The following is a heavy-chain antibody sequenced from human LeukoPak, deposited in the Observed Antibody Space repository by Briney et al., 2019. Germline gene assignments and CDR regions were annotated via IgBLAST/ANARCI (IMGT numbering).Heavy chain of an antibody. CDR1: GCSFTSYW. CDR3: ASAAAAGSYFDY. CDR2: IYPGDSDT. D-gene: IGHD6-13*01. V-gene: IGHV5-51*01. Sequence: KXSFKGSGCSFTSYWIGWVRPMPGKGLERMGIIYPGDSDTRYSPSFQGQVTISADKSISTAYLQWSSLNASDTAMYYCASAAAAGSYFDYWGQGTLVTVSS. J-gene: IGHJ4*02.